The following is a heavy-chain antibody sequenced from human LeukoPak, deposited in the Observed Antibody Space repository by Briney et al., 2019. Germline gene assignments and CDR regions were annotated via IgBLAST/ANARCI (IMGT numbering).Heavy chain of an antibody. Sequence: ASVKVSCKVSGYTLAELSMHWVRQAPGKGLEWMGGFDPEDGETIYAQKFQGRVTMTEDTSTDTAYMELSSLRSEDTAVYYCAIDLYCSNGVCQGEDIWGQGTMVTVSS. CDR1: GYTLAELS. D-gene: IGHD2-8*01. V-gene: IGHV1-24*01. CDR3: AIDLYCSNGVCQGEDI. J-gene: IGHJ3*02. CDR2: FDPEDGET.